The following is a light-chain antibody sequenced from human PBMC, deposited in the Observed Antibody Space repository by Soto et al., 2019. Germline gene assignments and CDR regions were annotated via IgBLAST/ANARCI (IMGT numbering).Light chain of an antibody. Sequence: DIVMTQSPATLSVSPGERATLSGRASQNISTNVAWYQQKPGQAPRLLLLSASSRLSDIPARFSGSGSGTDFTLTISRLEPEDFAVYYCQQYGSSPRYTFGQGTKVDIK. CDR2: SAS. CDR3: QQYGSSPRYT. V-gene: IGKV3-15*01. J-gene: IGKJ2*01. CDR1: QNISTN.